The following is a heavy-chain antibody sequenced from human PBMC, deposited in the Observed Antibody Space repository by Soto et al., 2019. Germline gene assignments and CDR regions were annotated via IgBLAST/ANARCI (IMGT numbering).Heavy chain of an antibody. CDR3: AKEMEWELLTRPDY. Sequence: PGGSLRLSCAASGLTFSGYGMHWVRQAPGKGLEWVALFSYGGSNKFYADSVKGRFTISRDNFKNTLYLQMTSLRVEDTAVYYCAKEMEWELLTRPDYWGQGTLVTVSS. D-gene: IGHD1-26*01. CDR1: GLTFSGYG. V-gene: IGHV3-30*18. CDR2: FSYGGSNK. J-gene: IGHJ4*02.